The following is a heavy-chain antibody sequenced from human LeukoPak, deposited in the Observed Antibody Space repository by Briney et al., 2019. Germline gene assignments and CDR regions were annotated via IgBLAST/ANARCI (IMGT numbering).Heavy chain of an antibody. J-gene: IGHJ4*02. D-gene: IGHD6-13*01. V-gene: IGHV1-2*02. CDR2: INPNSGGT. CDR1: GYTFTGYY. Sequence: ASVKVSCKASGYTFTGYYMHWVRQTPGQRLEWMGWINPNSGGTNYAQKFQGRVTMTRDTSISTAYMELSRLRSDDTAVYYCARFGQQLLTDFDYWGQGTLVTVSS. CDR3: ARFGQQLLTDFDY.